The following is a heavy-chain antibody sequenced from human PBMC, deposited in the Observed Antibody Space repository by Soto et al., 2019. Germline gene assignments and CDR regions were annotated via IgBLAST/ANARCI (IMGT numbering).Heavy chain of an antibody. J-gene: IGHJ4*02. CDR1: DGSISNFY. D-gene: IGHD3-22*01. V-gene: IGHV4-59*01. CDR3: ARAPMVLTRSYFDS. CDR2: ISSSGNT. Sequence: SETLSLTCSVSDGSISNFYWSCILQPPGKGLEWIGYISSSGNTNYNPSLKRRVSISVDTSKNQFSLNLTSVTAADTAVYYCARAPMVLTRSYFDSWGQGTPVTVSS.